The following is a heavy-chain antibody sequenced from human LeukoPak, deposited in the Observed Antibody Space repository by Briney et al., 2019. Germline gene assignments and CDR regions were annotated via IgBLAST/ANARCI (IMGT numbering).Heavy chain of an antibody. CDR2: IYYSGST. D-gene: IGHD3-10*01. CDR3: ARYGGYYGSGSYFDY. Sequence: SGTLSLTCTVSGGSISSYYWSWIRQPPGKGLEWIGYIYYSGSTNYNPSLKSRVTISVDTSKNQFSLKLSSVTAADTAVYYCARYGGYYGSGSYFDYWGQGTLVTGSS. V-gene: IGHV4-59*08. J-gene: IGHJ4*02. CDR1: GGSISSYY.